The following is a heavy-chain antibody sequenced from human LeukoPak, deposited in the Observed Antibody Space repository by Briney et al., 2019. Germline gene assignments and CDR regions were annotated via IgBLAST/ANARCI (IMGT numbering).Heavy chain of an antibody. D-gene: IGHD2-2*01. CDR1: GYTFTDYY. V-gene: IGHV1-69-2*01. CDR2: VDPEDGET. CDR3: AANLGYCSSTSYNDFDY. J-gene: IGHJ4*02. Sequence: ASVKVSCKVSGYTFTDYYMHWVQQAPGKGLEWMGLVDPEDGETIYAEKFQGRVTITADTSTDTAYMELSSLRSEDTAVYYCAANLGYCSSTSYNDFDYWGQGTLVTVSS.